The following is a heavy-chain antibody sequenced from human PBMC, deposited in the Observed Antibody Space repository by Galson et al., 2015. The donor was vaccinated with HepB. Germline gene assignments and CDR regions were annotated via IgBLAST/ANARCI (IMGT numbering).Heavy chain of an antibody. J-gene: IGHJ4*02. Sequence: LSLPCAVYGGSFCGYYRSWIRQPPGRELEWIGEIKHSGSTNYNPSHKSRVTISVDTSKNQFSLKLSSVTAADTAVYYCERGRSSGYYFDYWGQGTLVTVSS. D-gene: IGHD6-19*01. CDR1: GGSFCGYY. CDR3: ERGRSSGYYFDY. V-gene: IGHV4-34*01. CDR2: IKHSGST.